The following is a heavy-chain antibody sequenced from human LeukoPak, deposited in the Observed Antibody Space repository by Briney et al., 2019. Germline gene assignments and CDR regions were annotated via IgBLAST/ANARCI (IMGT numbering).Heavy chain of an antibody. CDR3: AGQDFRYYYGSGSENGDY. CDR2: IYTSGST. CDR1: GGSFSGYY. D-gene: IGHD3-10*01. J-gene: IGHJ4*02. V-gene: IGHV4-59*10. Sequence: SETLSLTCAVYGGSFSGYYWSWIRQPAGKGLEWIGRIYTSGSTNYNPSLKSRVTMSVDTSKNQFSLKLSSVTAADTAVYYCAGQDFRYYYGSGSENGDYWGQGTLVTVSS.